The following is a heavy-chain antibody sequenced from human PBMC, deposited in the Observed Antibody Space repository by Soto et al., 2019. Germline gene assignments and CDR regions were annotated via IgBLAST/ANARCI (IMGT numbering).Heavy chain of an antibody. V-gene: IGHV4-39*01. D-gene: IGHD6-19*01. CDR2: IYYSGST. CDR3: ARHAVHSRGFPDY. Sequence: SETLFPARPFWCCPPGRCRYLLAWVRQPTGKGLEWIGRIYYSGSTYYNPSLKRRCTISVDTSKNESSLKLSSVPAAATAVYCCARHAVHSRGFPDYRGQRTLVTVS. CDR1: CCPPGRCRYL. J-gene: IGHJ4*02.